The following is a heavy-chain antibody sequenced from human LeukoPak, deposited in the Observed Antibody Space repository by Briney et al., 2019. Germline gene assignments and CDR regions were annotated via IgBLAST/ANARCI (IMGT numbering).Heavy chain of an antibody. V-gene: IGHV3-53*01. Sequence: GGSLRLSCAASGFTVSSNYMSWVRQAPGKGLEWVSVIYSGGSTYYADSVKGRFTISRDNSKNTLYPQMNSLRAEDTAVYYCAGPTAYYYYGMDVWGQGTTVTVSS. D-gene: IGHD4-11*01. CDR1: GFTVSSNY. CDR3: AGPTAYYYYGMDV. J-gene: IGHJ6*02. CDR2: IYSGGST.